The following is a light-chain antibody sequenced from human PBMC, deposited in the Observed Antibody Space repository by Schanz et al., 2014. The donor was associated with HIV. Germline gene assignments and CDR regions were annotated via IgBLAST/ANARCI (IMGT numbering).Light chain of an antibody. Sequence: QSALTQPPSASGSPGQSVTISCTGTGSDIGGYNYVSWYQQHPGKAPKLMIYDVNNRPSGVSNRFSGSKSGNTASLTISGLQAEDEAVYYCSSYTSSTTVVFGGGTKLTVL. CDR2: DVN. J-gene: IGLJ2*01. CDR1: GSDIGGYNY. CDR3: SSYTSSTTVV. V-gene: IGLV2-14*03.